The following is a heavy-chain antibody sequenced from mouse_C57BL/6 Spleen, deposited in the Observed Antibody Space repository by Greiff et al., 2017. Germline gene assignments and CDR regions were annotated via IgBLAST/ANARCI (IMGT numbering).Heavy chain of an antibody. CDR1: GFTFSDYY. Sequence: EVMLVESEGGLVQPGSSMKLSCTASGFTFSDYYMAWVRQVPEKGLEWVANINYDGSSTYYLDSLKSRFIISRDNAKNILYLQMSSLKSEDTATYYCARVGITTVVARGFDYWGQGTTLTVSS. V-gene: IGHV5-16*01. D-gene: IGHD1-1*01. J-gene: IGHJ2*01. CDR3: ARVGITTVVARGFDY. CDR2: INYDGSST.